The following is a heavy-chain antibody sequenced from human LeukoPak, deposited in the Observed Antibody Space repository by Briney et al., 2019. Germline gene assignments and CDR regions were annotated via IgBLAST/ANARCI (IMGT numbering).Heavy chain of an antibody. J-gene: IGHJ5*02. V-gene: IGHV3-23*01. D-gene: IGHD2-2*01. CDR1: FNSFGTYA. CDR2: ISNSGAYV. Sequence: PGGSLRLSCAATFNSFGTYAMHWVRQAPGKGLEWVSLISNSGAYVDYADSVKGRFTISRDNSKNTLYLQMNSLRAEDTAVYYCAKDRPIVVVPAAMGSWGQGTLVTVSS. CDR3: AKDRPIVVVPAAMGS.